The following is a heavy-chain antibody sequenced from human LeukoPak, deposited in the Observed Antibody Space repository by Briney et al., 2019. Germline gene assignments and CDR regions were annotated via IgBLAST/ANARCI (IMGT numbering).Heavy chain of an antibody. Sequence: PGRSLRLSCAASGFTFSSYAMHWVRQAPGKGLEWVAVISYDGSNKYYADSVKGRFTISRDNSKNTLYLQMNSLRAEDTAVYHCARVGATGYWGQGTLVTVSS. CDR3: ARVGATGY. V-gene: IGHV3-30*01. CDR1: GFTFSSYA. CDR2: ISYDGSNK. J-gene: IGHJ4*02. D-gene: IGHD1-26*01.